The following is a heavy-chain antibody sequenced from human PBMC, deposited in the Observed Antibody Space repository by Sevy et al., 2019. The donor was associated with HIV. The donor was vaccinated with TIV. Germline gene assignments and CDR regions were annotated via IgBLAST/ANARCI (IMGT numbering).Heavy chain of an antibody. CDR1: GYTFTGYY. Sequence: ASVKVSCKASGYTFTGYYMHWVRQAPGQGLEWMGRINPNSGGTNYAQKFQGRVTMTRDTSISTAYMELSRLRSDDTAVYYCARDGTYGSGSYYKMTWFDPWGQGTLVTVSS. D-gene: IGHD3-10*01. V-gene: IGHV1-2*06. J-gene: IGHJ5*02. CDR2: INPNSGGT. CDR3: ARDGTYGSGSYYKMTWFDP.